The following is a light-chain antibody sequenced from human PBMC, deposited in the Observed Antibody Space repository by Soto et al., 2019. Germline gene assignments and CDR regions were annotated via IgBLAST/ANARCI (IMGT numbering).Light chain of an antibody. CDR2: GAS. V-gene: IGKV3-20*01. Sequence: EIVLTQSPGTLSFSPGERATLSCRASQSVSSSYLAWYQQKPGQAPRLLIYGASRRATGIPDRFSGSGSGTDFTLTIRRLEPEDFAVFYCQQYGSSPRTFGQGTKVEIK. J-gene: IGKJ1*01. CDR1: QSVSSSY. CDR3: QQYGSSPRT.